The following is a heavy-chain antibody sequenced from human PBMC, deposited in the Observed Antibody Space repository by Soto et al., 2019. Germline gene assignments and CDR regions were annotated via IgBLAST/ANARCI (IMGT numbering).Heavy chain of an antibody. CDR1: GGSISSGGYY. D-gene: IGHD3-3*01. J-gene: IGHJ6*02. Sequence: TLSLTCTVSGGSISSGGYYWSWIRQHPGKGLEWIGYIYYSVSTYYNPSLKSRVTISVDTSKNQFSLKLSSVTAADTAVYYCARGVREYDFWSGYFHDYYYYGMDVWGQGTTVTGSS. V-gene: IGHV4-31*03. CDR3: ARGVREYDFWSGYFHDYYYYGMDV. CDR2: IYYSVST.